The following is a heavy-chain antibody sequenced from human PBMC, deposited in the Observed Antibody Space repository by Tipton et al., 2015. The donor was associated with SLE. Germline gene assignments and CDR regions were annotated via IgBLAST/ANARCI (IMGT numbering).Heavy chain of an antibody. CDR1: GGSISSGGYS. V-gene: IGHV4-30-2*01. Sequence: TLSLTCAVSGGSISSGGYSWSWIRQPPGKGLEWIGYIYHSGSTYYNPSLKSRVTISVDTSKNQFSLKLSSVTAADTAVYYCARASRGSSWYYFDYWGQGTLVTVSS. D-gene: IGHD6-13*01. CDR2: IYHSGST. CDR3: ARASRGSSWYYFDY. J-gene: IGHJ4*02.